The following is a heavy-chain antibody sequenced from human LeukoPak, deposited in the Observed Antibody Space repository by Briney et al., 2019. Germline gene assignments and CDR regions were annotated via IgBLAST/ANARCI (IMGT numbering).Heavy chain of an antibody. J-gene: IGHJ4*02. Sequence: SVKVSCKASGGTFSSYAISWVRQAPGQGLEWMGRIIPILGIANYAQKFQGRVTITADKSMSTAYMELSSLRFEDTAVYYCARVLTTVTTPFVYWGQGTLVTVSS. CDR2: IIPILGIA. D-gene: IGHD4-17*01. CDR1: GGTFSSYA. V-gene: IGHV1-69*04. CDR3: ARVLTTVTTPFVY.